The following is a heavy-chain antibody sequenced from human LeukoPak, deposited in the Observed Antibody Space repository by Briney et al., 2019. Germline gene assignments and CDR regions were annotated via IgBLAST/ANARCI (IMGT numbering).Heavy chain of an antibody. CDR2: IKRDGSEK. V-gene: IGHV3-7*03. CDR1: GFTFSSYW. CDR3: ATVVDY. D-gene: IGHD4-23*01. Sequence: GGSLRLSCAASGFTFSSYWMTWVRQAPGKGLEWVANIKRDGSEKHYVDSVKGRFTISRDSAKNSMFLQMNSLRAEDTAVYYCATVVDYWGQGTLVTVSS. J-gene: IGHJ4*02.